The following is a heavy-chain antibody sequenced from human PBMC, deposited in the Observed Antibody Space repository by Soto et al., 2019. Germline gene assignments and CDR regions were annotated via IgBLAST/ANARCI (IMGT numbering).Heavy chain of an antibody. V-gene: IGHV4-30-4*01. CDR1: GGSLNSEHYH. CDR2: IHYTGSV. CDR3: VREDDGGDRDYYGLDV. Sequence: QIQLQESGPGLVGPSQTLSLTCTVSGGSLNSEHYHWTWIRQAPGKGLEWIGYIHYTGSVRYNPSLQSRITMSVDTSKNLFSLNLSSVTAADTAVYFCVREDDGGDRDYYGLDVWGQGTMVTVSS. J-gene: IGHJ6*02. D-gene: IGHD2-21*02.